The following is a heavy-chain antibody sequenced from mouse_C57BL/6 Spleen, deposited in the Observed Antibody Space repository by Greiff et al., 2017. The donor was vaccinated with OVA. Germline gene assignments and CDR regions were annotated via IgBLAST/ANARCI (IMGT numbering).Heavy chain of an antibody. CDR2: IWSDGST. Sequence: QVQLKESGPGLVAPSQSLSITCTVSGFSLTSYGVHWVRQPPGKGLEWLVVIWSDGSTTYNSALKSRLSISKDNSKSQVFLKMNSLRTDDTAMYYCARHGGLRSYWYFDVWGTGTTVTVSS. CDR1: GFSLTSYG. CDR3: ARHGGLRSYWYFDV. J-gene: IGHJ1*03. D-gene: IGHD2-4*01. V-gene: IGHV2-6-1*01.